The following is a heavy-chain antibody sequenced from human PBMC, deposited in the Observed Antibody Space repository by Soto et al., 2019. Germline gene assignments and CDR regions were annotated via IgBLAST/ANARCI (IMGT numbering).Heavy chain of an antibody. V-gene: IGHV4-4*02. CDR1: SGSISSSNW. Sequence: SETLSLTCAVSSGSISSSNWWSWVRQPPGKGLEWIGEIYHSGSTNYNPSLKSRVTISVDTSKNQFSLKLSSVTAADTAVYYCARHVPPPRHYYYYGMDVWGQGTTVTVSS. CDR3: ARHVPPPRHYYYYGMDV. J-gene: IGHJ6*02. CDR2: IYHSGST.